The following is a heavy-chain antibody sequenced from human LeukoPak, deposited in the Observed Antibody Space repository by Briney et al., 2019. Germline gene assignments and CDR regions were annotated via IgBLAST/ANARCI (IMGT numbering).Heavy chain of an antibody. D-gene: IGHD3-16*01. CDR2: IRGGGANP. CDR1: GFIFSNYA. J-gene: IGHJ3*02. Sequence: GGSLRLSCAASGFIFSNYAMNWVRRAPGKGLQWVSSIRGGGANPTYIESVKGRFTISRDNSKNTLYLQMSSLRAEDTAVYYCAKMSLSYGNDAFDIWGQGTMVTVSS. V-gene: IGHV3-23*01. CDR3: AKMSLSYGNDAFDI.